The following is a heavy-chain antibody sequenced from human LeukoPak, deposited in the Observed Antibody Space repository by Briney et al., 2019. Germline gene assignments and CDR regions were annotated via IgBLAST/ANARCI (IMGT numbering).Heavy chain of an antibody. Sequence: HGESLKISCKGSGYSFTSCWIGGVRQMPGKGLEWMGIIYPGDSDTRYSPSFQGQVTISADKSISTAYLQWSSLKASDSAMYYCATNTMFRGIHAFDIWGQGTMVTVSS. V-gene: IGHV5-51*01. CDR2: IYPGDSDT. CDR3: ATNTMFRGIHAFDI. D-gene: IGHD3-10*01. CDR1: GYSFTSCW. J-gene: IGHJ3*02.